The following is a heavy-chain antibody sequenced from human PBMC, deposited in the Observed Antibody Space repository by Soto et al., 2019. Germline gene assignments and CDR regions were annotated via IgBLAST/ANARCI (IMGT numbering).Heavy chain of an antibody. CDR3: ATLRFWEWLRGGMDV. J-gene: IGHJ6*02. D-gene: IGHD3-3*01. Sequence: EVQLVESGGGLVQPGGSLRLSCAASGFTFSSYWMSWVRQAPGKGLEWVANIKQDGSEKYYVDSVKGRFTISRDNAKNSLYLQMNSLRAEDTAVYYCATLRFWEWLRGGMDVWGQGTTVTVSS. CDR1: GFTFSSYW. CDR2: IKQDGSEK. V-gene: IGHV3-7*01.